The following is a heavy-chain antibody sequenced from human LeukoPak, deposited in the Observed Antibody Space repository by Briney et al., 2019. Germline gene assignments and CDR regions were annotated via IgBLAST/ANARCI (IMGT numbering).Heavy chain of an antibody. CDR2: IKSDGSST. V-gene: IGHV3-74*01. CDR1: GFTFSSYW. J-gene: IGHJ4*02. CDR3: ARSIYLDY. D-gene: IGHD2-2*01. Sequence: PGGSLRLSCAASGFTFSSYWMHWVRQAPGKGLVWVSRIKSDGSSTNYADSVKGRFTISRDNAKNSLYLQMNSLRAEDTAVYYCARSIYLDYWGQGTLVTVSS.